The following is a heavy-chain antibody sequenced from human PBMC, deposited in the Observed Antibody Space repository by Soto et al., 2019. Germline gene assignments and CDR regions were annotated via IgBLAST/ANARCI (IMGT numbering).Heavy chain of an antibody. Sequence: EVQLVESGGGLVQPGGSLRLSCAASGFTFSSYWMHWVRQAPGKGLVWVSRINSDGSSTSYADSVKGRFTISRDNAKNTLYLQMNSLRADGTAGYYCVRTSLVVAAATREDYWGQGTLVTVSS. V-gene: IGHV3-74*01. CDR2: INSDGSST. J-gene: IGHJ4*02. CDR1: GFTFSSYW. D-gene: IGHD2-15*01. CDR3: VRTSLVVAAATREDY.